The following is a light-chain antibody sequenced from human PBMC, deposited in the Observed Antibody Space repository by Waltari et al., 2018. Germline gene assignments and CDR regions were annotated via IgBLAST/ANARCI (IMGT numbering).Light chain of an antibody. CDR3: AAWDAGLSALV. CDR2: GSD. V-gene: IGLV1-44*01. CDR1: TSNIGTYN. J-gene: IGLJ3*02. Sequence: HFVLTQPPSASGNPGQRVTISCSGSTSNIGTYNVNWYQELPGTAPKLLIYGSDQRPSGVPARFSGSKSGTSASLAISGLQSEDEADYYCAAWDAGLSALVFGGGTKLTVL.